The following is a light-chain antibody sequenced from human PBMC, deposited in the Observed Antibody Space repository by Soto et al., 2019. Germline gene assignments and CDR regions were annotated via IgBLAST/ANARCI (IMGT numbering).Light chain of an antibody. CDR3: SSFSSDTTLFV. Sequence: QSALTQPRSVSGSPGQSVTISCTGTSSDVGGYEYVSWYQQHPGQAPKFIIYDVTKRPSGVPDRFSGSKSGNTASLTISGLQAEDEADYYCSSFSSDTTLFVFGGGTKVTVL. CDR1: SSDVGGYEY. CDR2: DVT. J-gene: IGLJ1*01. V-gene: IGLV2-11*01.